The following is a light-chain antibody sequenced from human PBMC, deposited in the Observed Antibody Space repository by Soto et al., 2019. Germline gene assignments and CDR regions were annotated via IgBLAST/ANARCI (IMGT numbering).Light chain of an antibody. J-gene: IGKJ2*03. CDR1: QSVSSTY. V-gene: IGKV3-20*01. Sequence: EVVLTQSPGTLSLSPGERATLSCRASQSVSSTYFAWYQQKPGQAPRLLMYAASRRDTGIPDTFSGSGSGTDFTLTISRLEAEDFAVYYCQQYDRSPYSFGQGTKLEIK. CDR2: AAS. CDR3: QQYDRSPYS.